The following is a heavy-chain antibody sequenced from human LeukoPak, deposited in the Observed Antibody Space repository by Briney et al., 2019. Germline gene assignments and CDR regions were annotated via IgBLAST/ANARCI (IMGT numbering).Heavy chain of an antibody. D-gene: IGHD7-27*01. Sequence: GGSLRLSCEASGFIFSSYGVHWVRPAPGKGLEWVALISSEGRKKLYADSVKGRLTVSRDTSKNTLYLEMSSLRPEDTAVYYCARDFNWAIDYWGQGTLVTVSS. CDR3: ARDFNWAIDY. CDR1: GFIFSSYG. J-gene: IGHJ4*02. CDR2: ISSEGRKK. V-gene: IGHV3-30*03.